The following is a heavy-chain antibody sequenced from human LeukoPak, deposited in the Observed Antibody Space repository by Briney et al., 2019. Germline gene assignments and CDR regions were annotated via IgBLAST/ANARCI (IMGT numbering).Heavy chain of an antibody. D-gene: IGHD3-22*01. J-gene: IGHJ4*02. CDR3: ASASYYYDSSGYCFDY. CDR2: INPNSGGT. Sequence: ASVKVSCKASGYTFTGYYMHWVRQAPGQGLEWMGWINPNSGGTNYAQKFQGRVTMTRDTSISAAYMELSRLRSDDTAVYYCASASYYYDSSGYCFDYWGQGTLVTVSS. CDR1: GYTFTGYY. V-gene: IGHV1-2*02.